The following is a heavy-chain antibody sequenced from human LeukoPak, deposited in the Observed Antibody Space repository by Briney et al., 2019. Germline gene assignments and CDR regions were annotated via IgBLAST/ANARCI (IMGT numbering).Heavy chain of an antibody. CDR2: IYPGDSDT. CDR3: AGIMITFGGVIVGLDY. Sequence: GESLKISCKGSGYSFTSYWIGWVRQMPGKGLEWMGIIYPGDSDTRYSPSFQGQVTISADKSISTAYLQWSSLKASDTAMYYCAGIMITFGGVIVGLDYWGQGTLVTVSS. CDR1: GYSFTSYW. D-gene: IGHD3-16*02. V-gene: IGHV5-51*01. J-gene: IGHJ4*02.